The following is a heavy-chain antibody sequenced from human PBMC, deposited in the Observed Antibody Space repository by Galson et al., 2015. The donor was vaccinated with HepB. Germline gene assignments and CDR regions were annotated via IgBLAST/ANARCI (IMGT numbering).Heavy chain of an antibody. Sequence: SLRLSCAASGFSFSDYRMNWVRQAPGKGLEWVSYISRNSNTIYYADSVKGRFTISRDNAKNSLYLQMNSPRGEDTAIYYCARVRDNSYFALDVWGQGTTVTVSS. D-gene: IGHD3-10*01. J-gene: IGHJ6*02. V-gene: IGHV3-48*01. CDR1: GFSFSDYR. CDR2: ISRNSNTI. CDR3: ARVRDNSYFALDV.